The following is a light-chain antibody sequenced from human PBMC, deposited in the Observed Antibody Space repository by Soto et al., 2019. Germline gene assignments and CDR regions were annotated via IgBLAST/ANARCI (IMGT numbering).Light chain of an antibody. Sequence: EIVLTQSPYSLWLSXGEGATLSXXASQSVISYLAWYQHKPGQAPRLLIYDASNRATGIPARFIGSGSGTDFTLTISSLEPEDFAVFYCQQHSNWPITFGQGTRLEIK. CDR1: QSVISY. J-gene: IGKJ5*01. CDR3: QQHSNWPIT. V-gene: IGKV3-11*01. CDR2: DAS.